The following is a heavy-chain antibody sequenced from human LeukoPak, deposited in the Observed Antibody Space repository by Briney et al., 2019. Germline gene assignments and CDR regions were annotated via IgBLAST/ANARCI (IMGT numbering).Heavy chain of an antibody. V-gene: IGHV3-23*01. D-gene: IGHD3-16*02. J-gene: IGHJ4*02. CDR3: AKGLFMITFGGVIGDY. CDR1: GFIFSDYA. Sequence: GGSLRLSCTTSGFIFSDYAMSWVRQAPGKGLEWVSAISGSGGSTYYADSVKGRFTISRDNSKNTLYLQMNSLRAEDTAVYYCAKGLFMITFGGVIGDYWGQGTLVTVSS. CDR2: ISGSGGST.